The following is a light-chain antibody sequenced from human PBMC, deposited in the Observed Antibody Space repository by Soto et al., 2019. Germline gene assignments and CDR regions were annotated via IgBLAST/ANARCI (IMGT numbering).Light chain of an antibody. CDR2: GAS. V-gene: IGKV3-11*01. CDR3: QQRSNWPPIT. Sequence: EIVMTQSPATLSVSPGERATLSCRSSESVSTNLAWYQQKAGQAPRLLIYGASNRATGIPARFSGSGSGTDFTLTISSLEPEDFAVYYCQQRSNWPPITFGQGTRLEIK. J-gene: IGKJ5*01. CDR1: ESVSTN.